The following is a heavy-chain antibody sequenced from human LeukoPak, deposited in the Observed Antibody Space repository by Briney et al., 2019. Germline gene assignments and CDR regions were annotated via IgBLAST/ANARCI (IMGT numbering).Heavy chain of an antibody. V-gene: IGHV3-23*01. J-gene: IGHJ4*02. Sequence: PGGSLRLSCVASGFTFSSHGMNWVRQAPGKGLEWVSGIIPSGHTTYYADSVRGRFTISIDNSKNTLYLQMNSLRAEDTAVYYCARRAGAYTHPYDYWGQGTLVTVSS. CDR3: ARRAGAYTHPYDY. CDR2: IIPSGHTT. D-gene: IGHD3-16*01. CDR1: GFTFSSHG.